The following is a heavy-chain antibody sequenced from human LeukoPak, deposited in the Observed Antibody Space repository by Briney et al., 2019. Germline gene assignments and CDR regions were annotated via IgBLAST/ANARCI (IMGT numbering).Heavy chain of an antibody. Sequence: SETLSLTCTVPGGSVSSGSYYWSWIRQPPGKGLEWIGYIYYSGSTNYNPSLKSRVTISVDTSKNQFSLKLSSVTAADTAVYYCARAHSSSIRTTFDPWGQGTLVTVSS. CDR2: IYYSGST. V-gene: IGHV4-61*01. D-gene: IGHD6-13*01. CDR3: ARAHSSSIRTTFDP. J-gene: IGHJ5*02. CDR1: GGSVSSGSYY.